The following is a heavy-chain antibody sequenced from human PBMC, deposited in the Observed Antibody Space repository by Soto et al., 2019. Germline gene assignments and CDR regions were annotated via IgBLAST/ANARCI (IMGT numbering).Heavy chain of an antibody. CDR1: GYSFTDYT. CDR2: INADNGET. D-gene: IGHD3-10*01. Sequence: ASVKVSCKSSGYSFTDYTIHWRSQAPGQSLEWMGWINADNGETKISQKFQGRVTITRDTSAGSAYMELYSLRSEDTAVYYCARFVLRGLILKSWFDPWGQGTLVTVSS. V-gene: IGHV1-3*01. CDR3: ARFVLRGLILKSWFDP. J-gene: IGHJ5*02.